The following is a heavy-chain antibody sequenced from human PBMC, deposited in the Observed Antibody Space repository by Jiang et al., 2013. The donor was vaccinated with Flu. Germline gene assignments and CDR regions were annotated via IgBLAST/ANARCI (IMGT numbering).Heavy chain of an antibody. J-gene: IGHJ4*02. CDR3: ARGPRDLYGSAIN. CDR1: GGSVSSGSYY. CDR2: IYYSGST. D-gene: IGHD3-10*01. V-gene: IGHV4-61*01. Sequence: VKPSETLSLTCTVSGGSVSSGSYYWSWIRQPPGKGLEWIGYIYYSGSTNYNPSLKSRVTISVDTSKNQFSLKLSSVTAADTAVYYCARGPRDLYGSAINWGQGTLVTVSS.